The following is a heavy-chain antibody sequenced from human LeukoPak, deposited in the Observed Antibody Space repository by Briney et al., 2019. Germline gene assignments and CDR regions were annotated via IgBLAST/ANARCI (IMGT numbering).Heavy chain of an antibody. Sequence: SQTLSLTCAISGGSVSSNSASWSWIRQSPSRGLEWLGRTYYRSRWYIDYAASVKSRLTINPDTSKNQFSLQLNSVTPEDTAAYYCARGSVPGNWNYGDYVDYWGQGTLVTVSS. CDR2: TYYRSRWYI. CDR1: GGSVSSNSAS. V-gene: IGHV6-1*01. J-gene: IGHJ4*02. CDR3: ARGSVPGNWNYGDYVDY. D-gene: IGHD2-2*01.